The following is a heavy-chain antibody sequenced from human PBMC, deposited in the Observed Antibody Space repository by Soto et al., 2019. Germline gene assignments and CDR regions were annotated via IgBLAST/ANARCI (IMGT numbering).Heavy chain of an antibody. CDR2: INAGNGNT. CDR3: AREEITIFGVVITSFGY. V-gene: IGHV1-3*01. CDR1: GYTFTSYA. Sequence: GASVKVSCKASGYTFTSYAMHWVRQAPGQRLEWMGWINAGNGNTKYSQKFQGRVTITRDTSASTAYMELSSLRSEDTAVYYCAREEITIFGVVITSFGYWGQGTLVTVSS. J-gene: IGHJ4*02. D-gene: IGHD3-3*01.